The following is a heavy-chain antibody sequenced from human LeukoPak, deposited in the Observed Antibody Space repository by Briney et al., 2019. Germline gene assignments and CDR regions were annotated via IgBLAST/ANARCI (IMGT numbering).Heavy chain of an antibody. Sequence: SETLSLTCTVSGGSISSYYLSWIRQPPGKGLEWIGYIYYSGSTNYNPSLKSRVTISVDTSKNQFSLKLSSVTAADTAVYYCASISFWSGYYSFDYSGQGTLVTVSS. CDR2: IYYSGST. CDR3: ASISFWSGYYSFDY. CDR1: GGSISSYY. V-gene: IGHV4-59*01. J-gene: IGHJ4*02. D-gene: IGHD3-3*01.